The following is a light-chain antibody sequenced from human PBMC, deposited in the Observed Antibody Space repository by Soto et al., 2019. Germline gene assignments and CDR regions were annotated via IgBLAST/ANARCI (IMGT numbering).Light chain of an antibody. CDR1: QTVTSNY. CDR2: GAS. CDR3: QQYGSSPGT. Sequence: EIVLTQSPCTLSSSPGERATLSCRASQTVTSNYLAWYQQKPGQAPRLLFFGASIRATGLPDRFSGGGSGTDFTLTISRLEPEDFAVYYCQQYGSSPGTFGQGTKVEVK. J-gene: IGKJ1*01. V-gene: IGKV3-20*01.